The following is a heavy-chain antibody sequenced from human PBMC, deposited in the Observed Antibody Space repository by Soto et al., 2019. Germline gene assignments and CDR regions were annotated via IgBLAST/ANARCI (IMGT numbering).Heavy chain of an antibody. J-gene: IGHJ2*01. D-gene: IGHD4-17*01. CDR1: GFTFTSSA. V-gene: IGHV1-58*01. CDR3: AAAPTGYWYFDL. Sequence: SVKVSCKASGFTFTSSAVQWVRQARGQRLEWIGWIVVGSGNTNYAQKFQERVTITRDMSTSTAYMELSSLRSEDTAVYYCAAAPTGYWYFDLWGRGTLVTAPQ. CDR2: IVVGSGNT.